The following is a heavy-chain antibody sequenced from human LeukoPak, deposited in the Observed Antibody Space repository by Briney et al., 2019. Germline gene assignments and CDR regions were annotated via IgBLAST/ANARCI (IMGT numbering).Heavy chain of an antibody. J-gene: IGHJ3*02. CDR2: ISAYNGNT. Sequence: GASVKVSCKASGYTFTSYGISWVRQAPGQGLEWMGWISAYNGNTNYAQKLQGRVTMTTDTSTSTAYMELRSLRSDDTAVYYCARDNYYDSSVYAFDIWGKGKMVTVSS. D-gene: IGHD3-22*01. V-gene: IGHV1-18*01. CDR1: GYTFTSYG. CDR3: ARDNYYDSSVYAFDI.